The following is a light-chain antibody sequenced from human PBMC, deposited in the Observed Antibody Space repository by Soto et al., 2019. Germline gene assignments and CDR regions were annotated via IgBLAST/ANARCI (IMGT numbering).Light chain of an antibody. CDR3: QQYNSYPWT. J-gene: IGKJ1*01. V-gene: IGKV1-5*01. Sequence: DMQMTQSHSTLSASVGDRVTITCRASQSISGWLAWYQQKPGKAPKLLIYDVSSLESGVPSRFSGRGSGTEFTLAISSLQPDDFATYYCQQYNSYPWTFGQGTKVDIK. CDR2: DVS. CDR1: QSISGW.